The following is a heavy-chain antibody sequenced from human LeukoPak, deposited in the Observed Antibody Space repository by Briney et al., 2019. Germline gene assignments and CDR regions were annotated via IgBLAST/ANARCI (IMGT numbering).Heavy chain of an antibody. Sequence: ASVKVSCKASGYTFTSYYMHWVRQAPGQGLEWMGIINPSGGSTSYAQKFQGRVTMTRDTSTSTAYMELSSLRSEDTAVYYCASNPYHSGYSGRENYYGMDVWGQGTTVTVSS. CDR1: GYTFTSYY. V-gene: IGHV1-46*01. D-gene: IGHD3-22*01. J-gene: IGHJ6*02. CDR2: INPSGGST. CDR3: ASNPYHSGYSGRENYYGMDV.